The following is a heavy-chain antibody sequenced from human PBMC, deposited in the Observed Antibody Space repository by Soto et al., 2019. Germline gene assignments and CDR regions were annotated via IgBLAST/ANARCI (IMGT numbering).Heavy chain of an antibody. V-gene: IGHV3-30-3*02. D-gene: IGHD2-15*01. CDR3: AKDPGVGYCSGGSGYVPDF. J-gene: IGHJ4*02. CDR2: FSCDGSNE. Sequence: QVHMVDSGGCVVQPGRSLGLASAASRLTFSNYAMHCVRQAPGQGLEWMALFSCDGSNEYYADSVNVRFTISRDNTNNILFLEMNSLSSEDTAVYYCAKDPGVGYCSGGSGYVPDFWGQGTLVTVSS. CDR1: RLTFSNYA.